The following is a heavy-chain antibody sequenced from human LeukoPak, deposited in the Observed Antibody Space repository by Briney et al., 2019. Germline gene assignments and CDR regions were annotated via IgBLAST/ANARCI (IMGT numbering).Heavy chain of an antibody. CDR2: IIPIFGTA. V-gene: IGHV1-69*06. CDR3: ATRRGDYYDSSGRPNDAFDI. D-gene: IGHD3-22*01. CDR1: GYTFSSYY. Sequence: GASVKVSCKASGYTFSSYYVHWVRQAPGQGLEWMGGIIPIFGTANYAQKFQGRVTITADKSTSTAYMELSSLRSEDTAVYYCATRRGDYYDSSGRPNDAFDIWGQGTMVTVSS. J-gene: IGHJ3*02.